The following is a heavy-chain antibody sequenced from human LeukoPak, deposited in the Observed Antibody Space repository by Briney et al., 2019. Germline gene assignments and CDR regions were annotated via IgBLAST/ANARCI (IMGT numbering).Heavy chain of an antibody. D-gene: IGHD5-24*01. Sequence: GGSLRLSCAASGFTFSSYVIHWVRQAPGKGLEWVAIISYDGSDKYYADSVKGRFTISRDNSKNTLDLQMNSLRTEDTAVYYCAKDGRDGYTIRYYYGMDVWGQGTTVTVSS. CDR2: ISYDGSDK. V-gene: IGHV3-30*18. CDR1: GFTFSSYV. J-gene: IGHJ6*02. CDR3: AKDGRDGYTIRYYYGMDV.